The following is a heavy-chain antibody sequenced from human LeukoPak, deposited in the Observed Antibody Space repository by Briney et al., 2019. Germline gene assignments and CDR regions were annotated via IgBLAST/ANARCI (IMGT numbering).Heavy chain of an antibody. CDR1: GFPFSSYW. CDR2: IKSDGKTT. J-gene: IGHJ4*02. CDR3: ARGGWLQFGGFDY. Sequence: GGSLRLSCAASGFPFSSYWMHWVRQAPGKGLVWVSHIKSDGKTTNYGDSVKGRFTISRDNAKNTLYLQMNSLRAEDTAVYYCARGGWLQFGGFDYWGQGTLVTVSS. D-gene: IGHD5-24*01. V-gene: IGHV3-74*01.